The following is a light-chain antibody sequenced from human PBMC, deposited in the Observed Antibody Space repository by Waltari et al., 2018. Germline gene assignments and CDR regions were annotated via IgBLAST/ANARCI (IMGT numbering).Light chain of an antibody. J-gene: IGKJ2*01. V-gene: IGKV4-1*01. CDR3: HQYYSPPHT. CDR2: WAS. CDR1: QSVLHSSNNKNY. Sequence: DIVMTQSPDSLAVSLGERATINCKSRQSVLHSSNNKNYLAWYQQKPGQPPKLLIYWASTRESGVPDRFSGSGSGTDFTLTISSLQAEDVAVYYCHQYYSPPHTFGQGSKLEIK.